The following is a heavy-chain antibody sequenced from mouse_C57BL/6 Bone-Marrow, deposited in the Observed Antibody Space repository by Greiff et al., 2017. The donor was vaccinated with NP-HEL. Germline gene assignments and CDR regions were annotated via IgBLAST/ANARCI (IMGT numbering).Heavy chain of an antibody. Sequence: QVQLKQSGPGLVQPSQSLSITCTVSGFSLTSYGVHWVRQSPGKGLEWLGVIWRGGSTDYNAAFMSSLSITKDNSKRQVFFKMYSLQADATAIYYGSNKGEEHAMDYWGQGTSVTVSS. J-gene: IGHJ4*01. CDR3: SNKGEEHAMDY. CDR2: IWRGGST. V-gene: IGHV2-5*01. CDR1: GFSLTSYG.